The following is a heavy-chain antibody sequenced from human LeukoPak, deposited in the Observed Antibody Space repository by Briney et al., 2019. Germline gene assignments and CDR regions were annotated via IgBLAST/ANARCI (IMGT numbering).Heavy chain of an antibody. D-gene: IGHD2-2*01. CDR1: GGSFSGYY. V-gene: IGHV4-34*01. CDR3: ARGRKIVVVPAAMRWFDP. CDR2: INHSGST. J-gene: IGHJ5*02. Sequence: PSETLSLTCAVYGGSFSGYYWSWIRQPPGKGLEWIGEINHSGSTNYSPSLKSRVTISVDTSKNQFSLKLSSVTAADTAVYYCARGRKIVVVPAAMRWFDPWGQGTLVTVSS.